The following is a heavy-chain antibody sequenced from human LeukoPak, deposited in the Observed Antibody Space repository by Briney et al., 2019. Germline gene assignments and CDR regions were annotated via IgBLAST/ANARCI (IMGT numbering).Heavy chain of an antibody. CDR3: AKDRGYSSGWYDY. CDR1: GFTFSSYG. J-gene: IGHJ4*02. CDR2: ISYDGSNK. Sequence: PGGSLRLSCAASGFTFSSYGMHWVRQAPGKGLEWVAVISYDGSNKYYADSVKGRFTISRDNSKNTLYLQMNSLRTEDMAVYYCAKDRGYSSGWYDYWGQGTLVTVSS. V-gene: IGHV3-30*18. D-gene: IGHD6-19*01.